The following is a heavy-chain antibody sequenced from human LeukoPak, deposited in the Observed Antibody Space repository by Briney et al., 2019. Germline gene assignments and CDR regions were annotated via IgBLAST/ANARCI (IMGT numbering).Heavy chain of an antibody. CDR3: ARVVRGAVTSNCFDP. D-gene: IGHD4-17*01. Sequence: SETLSLTCTVSGGSINDYYWTWFRQAPGKGLEWIGYISNSGTTDYNPSLKSRVTMSVDTSNNEFSLRLTSVTAADTAMYCCARVVRGAVTSNCFDPWGQGTLVTVSS. V-gene: IGHV4-59*01. CDR1: GGSINDYY. CDR2: ISNSGTT. J-gene: IGHJ5*02.